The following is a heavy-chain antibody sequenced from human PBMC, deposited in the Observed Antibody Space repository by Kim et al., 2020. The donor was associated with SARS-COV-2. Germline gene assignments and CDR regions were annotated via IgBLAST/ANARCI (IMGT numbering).Heavy chain of an antibody. CDR1: GFTFSSYS. D-gene: IGHD7-27*01. CDR2: ISSSSSYI. V-gene: IGHV3-21*01. Sequence: GGSLRLSCAASGFTFSSYSMNWVRQAPGKGLEWVSSISSSSSYIYYADSVKGRFTISRDNAKNSLYLQMNSLRAEDTAVYYCARDLGSDNWGGYYYYGMEGWGQGTTVTVSS. J-gene: IGHJ6*02. CDR3: ARDLGSDNWGGYYYYGMEG.